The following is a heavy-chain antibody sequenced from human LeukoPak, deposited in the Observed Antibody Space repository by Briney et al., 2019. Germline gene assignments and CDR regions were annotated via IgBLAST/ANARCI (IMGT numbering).Heavy chain of an antibody. CDR2: IIPIVGIA. CDR3: ARDPREITYYDFWSGYYYGMDV. V-gene: IGHV1-69*04. Sequence: GSSVKVSCKASGGTFSNYAISWVRQAPGQGLEWMGRIIPIVGIANYAQKFQGRVTMTRDTSTSTVYMELSSLRSEDTAVYYCARDPREITYYDFWSGYYYGMDVWGQGTTVTVSS. J-gene: IGHJ6*02. D-gene: IGHD3-3*01. CDR1: GGTFSNYA.